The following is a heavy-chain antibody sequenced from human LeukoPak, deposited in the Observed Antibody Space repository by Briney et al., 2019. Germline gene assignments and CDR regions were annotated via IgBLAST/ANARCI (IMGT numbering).Heavy chain of an antibody. CDR2: ISAYNDNT. J-gene: IGHJ5*02. CDR3: AREVSGSYYGDNWFDP. V-gene: IGHV1-18*01. Sequence: EASVKVSCKASGYTFTSYGISWVRQAPGQGLEWMGWISAYNDNTNYAQKLQGRVTMTTDTSTSTAYMELRSLRSDDTAVYYCAREVSGSYYGDNWFDPWGQGTLVTVSS. CDR1: GYTFTSYG. D-gene: IGHD1-26*01.